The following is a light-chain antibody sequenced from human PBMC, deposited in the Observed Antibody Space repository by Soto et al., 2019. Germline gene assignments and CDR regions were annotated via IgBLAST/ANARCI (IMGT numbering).Light chain of an antibody. CDR1: QTISNY. CDR3: QQSYSTPPT. J-gene: IGKJ1*01. CDR2: VAS. Sequence: DIQMTQSPSSLSASVGDRVTITCRASQTISNYLNWYQEKPGKDPKFLIYVASSLQSGVPSRFSGSGSGTDFTLTISSLQPEAFATYYCQQSYSTPPTFGQGANVEIK. V-gene: IGKV1-39*01.